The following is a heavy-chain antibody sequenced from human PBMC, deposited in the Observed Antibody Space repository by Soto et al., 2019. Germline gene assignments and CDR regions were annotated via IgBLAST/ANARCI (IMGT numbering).Heavy chain of an antibody. CDR1: GFTFRDYA. CDR2: IRSEAYGGTP. J-gene: IGHJ4*02. Sequence: GGSLRLSCSGSGFTFRDYALTWFRQTPGKGLECVGFIRSEAYGGTPDYAASVQGRFTISRDDFRGVAYLQMDSLRSEDTGVYSSPPPPRNGGVSPFNRGGKEPQATVP. V-gene: IGHV3-49*03. D-gene: IGHD3-16*01. CDR3: PPPPRNGGVSPFNR.